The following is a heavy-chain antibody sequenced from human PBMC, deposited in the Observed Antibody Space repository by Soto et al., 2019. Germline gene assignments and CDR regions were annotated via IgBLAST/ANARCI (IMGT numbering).Heavy chain of an antibody. Sequence: EVQLAESGGGLVQPGGSLRLSCEASGFTFSSYWMNWVRQAPGKGLEGVAIIKKDGSEKYYVDSVKGRFTISRDNAKNSLYLQMNDLRAEDTAVYYCAGGSGWLIDYWGRGTLVTVSS. CDR2: IKKDGSEK. CDR3: AGGSGWLIDY. V-gene: IGHV3-7*03. D-gene: IGHD6-19*01. J-gene: IGHJ4*02. CDR1: GFTFSSYW.